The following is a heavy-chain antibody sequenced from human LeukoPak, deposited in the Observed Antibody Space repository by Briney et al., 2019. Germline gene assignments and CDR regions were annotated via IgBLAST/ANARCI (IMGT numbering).Heavy chain of an antibody. Sequence: PGGSLRLSCAASGFTFSDYWMHWVRQAPGKGLVWVARISGDVSNTDYADSVKGRFIISRDNAKNALYLQMNSLRADDTAVYYCVRRRVGPNFHGFDMWGQGTMVTVSS. J-gene: IGHJ3*02. D-gene: IGHD1-26*01. CDR1: GFTFSDYW. CDR2: ISGDVSNT. CDR3: VRRRVGPNFHGFDM. V-gene: IGHV3-74*01.